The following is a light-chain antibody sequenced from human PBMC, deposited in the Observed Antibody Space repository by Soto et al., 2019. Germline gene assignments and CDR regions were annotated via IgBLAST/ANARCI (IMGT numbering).Light chain of an antibody. Sequence: DIVMTQSADSLAVSLGERATINCKSSQSVLYSSNNKNYLAWYQQKPGQPPKLLIYWASTRESGVPDRFSGSGSGTDFTLTISSLQAEDVAVYYCQQYYSTPPTFGGGTKVEIK. CDR3: QQYYSTPPT. CDR1: QSVLYSSNNKNY. J-gene: IGKJ4*01. CDR2: WAS. V-gene: IGKV4-1*01.